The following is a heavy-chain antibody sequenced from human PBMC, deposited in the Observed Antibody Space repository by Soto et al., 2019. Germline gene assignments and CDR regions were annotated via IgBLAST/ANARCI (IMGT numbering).Heavy chain of an antibody. CDR2: ISAYNGNT. J-gene: IGHJ4*02. CDR3: ARVIVWMVVAARTLSFDY. V-gene: IGHV1-18*01. CDR1: GYTFTSYG. Sequence: QVQLVQSGAEVKKPGASVKVSCKASGYTFTSYGIIWVRQAPGQGREWMGWISAYNGNTNYAQKLQGRVTMTTDTTTSTAYMELRSLRSDDTAVYYCARVIVWMVVAARTLSFDYLGQGTLVTVSS. D-gene: IGHD2-15*01.